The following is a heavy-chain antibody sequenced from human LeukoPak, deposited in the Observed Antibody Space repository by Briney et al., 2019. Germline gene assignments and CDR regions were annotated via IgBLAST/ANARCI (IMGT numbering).Heavy chain of an antibody. CDR2: ISYDGSNK. V-gene: IGHV3-30-3*01. Sequence: GRSLRLSCAASGFTFSNYVMHWVRQAPGKGLEGVAVISYDGSNKYYADSVKGRFTISRDNSKYTLYLQMNSLRAEDTAVYYCASAYYDILTGYYHEFDYWGQGTLVTVSS. J-gene: IGHJ4*02. CDR3: ASAYYDILTGYYHEFDY. CDR1: GFTFSNYV. D-gene: IGHD3-9*01.